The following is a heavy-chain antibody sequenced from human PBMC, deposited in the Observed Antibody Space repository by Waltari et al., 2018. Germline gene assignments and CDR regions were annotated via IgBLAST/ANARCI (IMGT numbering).Heavy chain of an antibody. Sequence: QVQLVQSGAEVKKPGASVKVSCKASGYTFTGYYMHWVRQAPGQGLEWMGRINPNSGGTNYAQKFQGRVTMTRDTSISTAYMELSRLRSDDTAMYYCARDLGWLQLAGIDYWGQGTLVTVSS. D-gene: IGHD5-12*01. V-gene: IGHV1-2*06. CDR2: INPNSGGT. CDR3: ARDLGWLQLAGIDY. J-gene: IGHJ4*02. CDR1: GYTFTGYY.